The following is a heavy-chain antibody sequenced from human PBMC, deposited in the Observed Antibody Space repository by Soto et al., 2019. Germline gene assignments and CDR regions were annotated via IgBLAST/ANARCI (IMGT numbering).Heavy chain of an antibody. Sequence: ASVKVSCKASGYTFTGYYMHWVRQAPGQGLEWMGIINPSGGSTSYAQKFQGRITMTRDTSTSTVYMELSSLRSEDTAVYYCARAATGMAFDYWGQGTLVTVSS. J-gene: IGHJ4*02. CDR3: ARAATGMAFDY. D-gene: IGHD5-18*01. CDR2: INPSGGST. CDR1: GYTFTGYY. V-gene: IGHV1-46*03.